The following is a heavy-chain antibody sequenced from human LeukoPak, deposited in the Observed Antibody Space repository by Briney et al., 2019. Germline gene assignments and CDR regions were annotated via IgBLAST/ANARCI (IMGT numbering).Heavy chain of an antibody. D-gene: IGHD3-16*01. V-gene: IGHV1-2*02. J-gene: IGHJ4*02. CDR2: INPNSGDT. Sequence: ASVKVSCKASGYTFTSYGINWVRQAPGQGLEWMGWINPNSGDTVYTHNFQGRVTMTRDRSITTVYMELSSLRSDDTAVFYCARGAERGNEVKLSDYWGQGTLITVSS. CDR3: ARGAERGNEVKLSDY. CDR1: GYTFTSYG.